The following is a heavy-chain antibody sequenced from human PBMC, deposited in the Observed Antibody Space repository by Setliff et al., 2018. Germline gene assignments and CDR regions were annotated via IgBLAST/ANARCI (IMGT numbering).Heavy chain of an antibody. V-gene: IGHV1-8*02. CDR2: MNPNSGNT. J-gene: IGHJ4*02. CDR3: ARDWSKEVSDY. Sequence: ASVKVSCKASGYTFTSYDINWVRQATGQGLEWMGWMNPNSGNTGYAQKFQGRVTMTRDTSTSTAYMELRSLRSDDTAVYYCARDWSKEVSDYWGQGTLVTVSS. CDR1: GYTFTSYD.